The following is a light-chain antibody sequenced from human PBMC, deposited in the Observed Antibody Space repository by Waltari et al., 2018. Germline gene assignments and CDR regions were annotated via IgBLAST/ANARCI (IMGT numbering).Light chain of an antibody. V-gene: IGLV4-69*01. CDR3: QTGGHGTWV. Sequence: QLALTQSPSASASLGASVKLTCTLDSGHITNVVAWHQQHPERGPRYLMKINSDGSHSKGDGLPDRFSGSSSGAERYLTISSVQSDDEADYYCQTGGHGTWVFGGGTKLTVL. J-gene: IGLJ3*02. CDR1: SGHITNV. CDR2: INSDGSH.